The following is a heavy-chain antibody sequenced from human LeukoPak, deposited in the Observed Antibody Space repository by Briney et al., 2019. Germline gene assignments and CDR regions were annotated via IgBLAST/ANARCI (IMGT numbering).Heavy chain of an antibody. CDR3: AKARGDGYNYRSPYYFDY. CDR1: GFTLSSYS. CDR2: ISSSSSYI. Sequence: PGGSLRLSCAASGFTLSSYSMNWVRQAPGKGLEWVSSISSSSSYIYYADSVKGRFTISRDNAKNSLYLQMNSLRAEDTAVYYCAKARGDGYNYRSPYYFDYWGQGTLVTVSS. J-gene: IGHJ4*02. D-gene: IGHD5-24*01. V-gene: IGHV3-21*01.